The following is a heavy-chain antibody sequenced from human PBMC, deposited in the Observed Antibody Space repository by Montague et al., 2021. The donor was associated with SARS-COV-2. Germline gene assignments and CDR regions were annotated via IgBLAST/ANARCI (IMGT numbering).Heavy chain of an antibody. V-gene: IGHV4-59*13. CDR1: GGSISNYD. Sequence: SETLSLTCTVSGGSISNYDWSWIRQSPGRGLEWIGNVYFTGKTXXXPSXXXRVTISVDTSKNQFSLRLNSVIAADSAVYYCARGDNYTSGWHPSGVLDYWGQGAPVIVSS. CDR2: VYFTGKT. CDR3: ARGDNYTSGWHPSGVLDY. D-gene: IGHD6-19*01. J-gene: IGHJ4*02.